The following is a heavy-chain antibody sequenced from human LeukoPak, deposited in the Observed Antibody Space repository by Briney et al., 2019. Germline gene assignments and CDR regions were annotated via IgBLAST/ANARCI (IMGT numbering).Heavy chain of an antibody. CDR3: ASGPYEGGYYFDY. D-gene: IGHD5-12*01. J-gene: IGHJ4*02. CDR1: GYTFTSYY. CDR2: INPSGGST. Sequence: VASVKGSFKASGYTFTSYYIHWVRQAPGQRLEWVGIINPSGGSTRYGQKFQGKVTMTRDTSTSTVYMELSSLRSEDTAVYYCASGPYEGGYYFDYWGQGTLVTVSS. V-gene: IGHV1-46*03.